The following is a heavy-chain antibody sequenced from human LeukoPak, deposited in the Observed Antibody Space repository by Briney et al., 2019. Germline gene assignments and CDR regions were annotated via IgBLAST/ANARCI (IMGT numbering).Heavy chain of an antibody. D-gene: IGHD3-16*01. CDR3: ARQGGWGGALSFFDS. V-gene: IGHV4-39*01. CDR2: MLYRGST. Sequence: SEALSLTCTVSGVSISTTSYYWGWIRQTPGKGLEWIGSMLYRGSTYYSPSLRSRVIISVDASKNQFFLTLSPVTAADTAVYYCARQGGWGGALSFFDSWGQGTLITVSS. J-gene: IGHJ4*02. CDR1: GVSISTTSYY.